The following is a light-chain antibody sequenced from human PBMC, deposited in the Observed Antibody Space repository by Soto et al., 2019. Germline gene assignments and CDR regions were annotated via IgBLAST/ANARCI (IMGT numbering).Light chain of an antibody. J-gene: IGKJ4*01. CDR2: VAS. CDR1: QSVNSN. Sequence: EIVMTQSPVTLSVSPGDRATLSCRASQSVNSNLAWYQQKPGQTPKLLIYVASTRATGIPARFSGSGPGTEFTLTICSLQSEDFAVYYCQQYNVWPLTFGGGTKVEFK. V-gene: IGKV3-15*01. CDR3: QQYNVWPLT.